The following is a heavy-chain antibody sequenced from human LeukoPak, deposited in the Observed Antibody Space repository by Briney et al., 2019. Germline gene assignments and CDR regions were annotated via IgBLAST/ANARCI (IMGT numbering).Heavy chain of an antibody. CDR1: GFTVSSYW. CDR2: NGTTT. D-gene: IGHD3-3*01. J-gene: IGHJ4*02. V-gene: IGHV3-74*01. Sequence: GGSLRLSCAASGFTVSSYWMDWVRHAPGKGMGWGSRNGTTTNYADSVKGRFTISRDNAKNTLYLQMNSLRAEDTAVYYCGRDLMSGYWGQGTLVTVSS. CDR3: GRDLMSGY.